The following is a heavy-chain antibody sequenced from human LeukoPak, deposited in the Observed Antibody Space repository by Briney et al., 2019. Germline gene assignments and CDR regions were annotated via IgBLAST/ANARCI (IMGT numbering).Heavy chain of an antibody. CDR2: IYHSGST. CDR1: GYSISSGYY. Sequence: PSETLSLTCTVSGYSISSGYYWGWIRQPPGKGLEWIGSIYHSGSTYYNPSLKSRVTISVDTSKNQFSLKLSSVTAADTAVYYCGTSTGDYYYYYMDVWGKGTTVTVSS. CDR3: GTSTGDYYYYYMDV. V-gene: IGHV4-38-2*02. J-gene: IGHJ6*03. D-gene: IGHD1-14*01.